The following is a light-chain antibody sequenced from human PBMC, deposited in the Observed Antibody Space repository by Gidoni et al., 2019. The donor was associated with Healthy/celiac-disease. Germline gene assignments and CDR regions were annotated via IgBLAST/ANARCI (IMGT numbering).Light chain of an antibody. CDR3: SSYTSSSTLV. Sequence: QSALTQPASVSGSPGQSIPISCTGTSSDVGGYNYVSWYQQHPGKAPKLMIYDVSNRPSGVSNRCSGSKSGNTASRTISGLQAEDEADYYCSSYTSSSTLVFGGGTKLTVL. CDR1: SSDVGGYNY. V-gene: IGLV2-14*01. CDR2: DVS. J-gene: IGLJ2*01.